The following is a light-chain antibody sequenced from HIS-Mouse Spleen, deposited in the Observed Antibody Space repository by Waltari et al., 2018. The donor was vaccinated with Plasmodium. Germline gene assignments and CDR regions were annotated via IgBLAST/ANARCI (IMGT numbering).Light chain of an antibody. CDR3: QQRSNWPPLT. V-gene: IGKV3-11*01. J-gene: IGKJ4*01. CDR2: DAA. CDR1: QSVSSY. Sequence: EIVLTQSPATLSLSPGERATLACRASQSVSSYLAWYQQKPGQAPRLLIYDAATRATGIPARFSGSGSGTDFTLIISRLAPEDFAVYYCQQRSNWPPLTFGGGTKVEIK.